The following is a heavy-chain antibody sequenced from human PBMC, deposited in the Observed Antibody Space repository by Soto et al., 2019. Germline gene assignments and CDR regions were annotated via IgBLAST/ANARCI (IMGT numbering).Heavy chain of an antibody. J-gene: IGHJ5*02. CDR1: GGTFRSYA. D-gene: IGHD4-4*01. CDR3: PRSTYYSSYDAYNWFDP. Sequence: SVKVSCEASGGTFRSYALSWVRQATGQGLEWMGGSIPIFGTATYAQKFQRRVATTADESTSTANMELSSLRSEDTAVYYCPRSTYYSSYDAYNWFDPWGQGTLVTVSS. CDR2: SIPIFGTA. V-gene: IGHV1-69*13.